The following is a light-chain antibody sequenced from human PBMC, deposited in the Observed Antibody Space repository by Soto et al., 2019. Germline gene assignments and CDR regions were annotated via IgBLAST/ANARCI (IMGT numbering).Light chain of an antibody. J-gene: IGLJ2*01. V-gene: IGLV2-11*01. Sequence: QSVLTQPHSVSGAPGQSVTISCTGTSSDVGGYKYVSWFQQHPGKVPKLMIYDVSKRPSGVPDRFSGSKSGNTASLTISGLQAEDEADYYCCSYAGSYTLVFGGGTKLTVL. CDR2: DVS. CDR1: SSDVGGYKY. CDR3: CSYAGSYTLV.